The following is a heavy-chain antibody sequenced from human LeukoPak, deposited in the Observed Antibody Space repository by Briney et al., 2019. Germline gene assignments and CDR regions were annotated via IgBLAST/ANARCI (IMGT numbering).Heavy chain of an antibody. D-gene: IGHD1-26*01. CDR3: VAGVVGLPERIS. CDR1: GDSIDTNSYY. V-gene: IGHV4-61*02. Sequence: SETLCLTCTVSGDSIDTNSYYWSWIRQSAGKGLEWIGRIYTRGSARYHPSLGSRVTMSVDTSKNQFSLELTSVTAADTGVYYCVAGVVGLPERISWGQGSLVTVSS. CDR2: IYTRGSA. J-gene: IGHJ4*02.